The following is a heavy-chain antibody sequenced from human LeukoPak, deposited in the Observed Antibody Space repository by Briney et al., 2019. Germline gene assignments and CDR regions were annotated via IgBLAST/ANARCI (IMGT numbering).Heavy chain of an antibody. CDR3: ARDPWGDI. CDR1: GFTVSSNY. D-gene: IGHD7-27*01. Sequence: RGSLRLSCAASGFTVSSNYMSWVRQAPGKGLEYVSAISSNGGSTYYANSVKGRFTISRDNSKNTLYLQMGSLRAEDMAVYYCARDPWGDIWGQGTMVTVSS. V-gene: IGHV3-64*01. CDR2: ISSNGGST. J-gene: IGHJ3*02.